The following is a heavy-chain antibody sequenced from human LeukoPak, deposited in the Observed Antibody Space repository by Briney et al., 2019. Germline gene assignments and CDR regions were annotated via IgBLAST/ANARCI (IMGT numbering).Heavy chain of an antibody. V-gene: IGHV3-23*01. CDR3: AKGPNSGDD. D-gene: IGHD4-23*01. CDR2: ISGSGGST. CDR1: GFTFSSYA. Sequence: GESLRLSCAASGFTFSSYAMRWVRQAPGKGLEWVSVISGSGGSTYYADSVKGRFTISRDNSKNTLYLQMNSLRAEDTAVYYCAKGPNSGDDWGQGTLVTVSS. J-gene: IGHJ4*02.